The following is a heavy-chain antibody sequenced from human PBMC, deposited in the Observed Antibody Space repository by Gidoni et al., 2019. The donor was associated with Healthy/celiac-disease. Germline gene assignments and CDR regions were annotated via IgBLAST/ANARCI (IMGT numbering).Heavy chain of an antibody. D-gene: IGHD1-26*01. CDR2: IYPGDSDT. J-gene: IGHJ4*02. CDR1: GSSFTSYW. V-gene: IGHV5-51*01. CDR3: ARLRRLDSGSRTAFDY. Sequence: EVQLVQSGAEVKKPGESLKISCKGSGSSFTSYWIGWVRQMPGKGLEWMGIIYPGDSDTRYSPSFQGQVTISADKSISTAYLQWSSLKASDTAMYYCARLRRLDSGSRTAFDYWGQGTLVTVSS.